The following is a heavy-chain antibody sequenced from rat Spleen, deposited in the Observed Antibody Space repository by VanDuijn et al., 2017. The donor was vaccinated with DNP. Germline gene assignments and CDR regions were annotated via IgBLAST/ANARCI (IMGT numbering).Heavy chain of an antibody. CDR2: INTGSGGT. V-gene: IGHV1-43*01. CDR1: GYTFTTYY. CDR3: ARRRLPYWYFDF. Sequence: QVQLQQSGAELAKPGSSVMISCRASGYTFTTYYIGWIKQTTRQGLEYIGYINTGSGGTNYNEKFKGKATLTVDKSSSTALMQLSSLTPDDSAVYYCARRRLPYWYFDFWGPGTMVTVSS. D-gene: IGHD1-4*01. J-gene: IGHJ1*01.